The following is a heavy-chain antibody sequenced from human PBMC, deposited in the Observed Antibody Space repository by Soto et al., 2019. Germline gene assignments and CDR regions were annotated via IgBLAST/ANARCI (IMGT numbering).Heavy chain of an antibody. CDR2: INPNSGGT. D-gene: IGHD6-13*01. CDR1: GYTFTDFY. V-gene: IGHV1-2*02. CDR3: ARAGGSSILSWFDP. J-gene: IGHJ5*02. Sequence: QVQLVQSGVEVKKPGASVKVSCKASGYTFTDFYMHWVRQAPGQGLEWMGWINPNSGGTDYAQNFQDRIIMTSDTSISTAYMDLSRLRSDDTAVYYCARAGGSSILSWFDPWGQGTLVTVSS.